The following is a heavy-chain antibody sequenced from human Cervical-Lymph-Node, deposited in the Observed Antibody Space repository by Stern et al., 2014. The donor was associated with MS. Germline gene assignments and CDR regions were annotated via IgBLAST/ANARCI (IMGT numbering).Heavy chain of an antibody. CDR3: ARVGREARDGYRSSGTWYFDL. V-gene: IGHV4-59*11. D-gene: IGHD5-24*01. Sequence: QVQLQESGPGLVKPSATLSLTCTVSGDPISSHYWSWIRQPPGKGLEWTGYVYNSGSTNYNPSLKGRVSISLDRSKNEFSLNLRSVTAADTAVYYCARVGREARDGYRSSGTWYFDLWGRGTLVTVSS. CDR2: VYNSGST. CDR1: GDPISSHY. J-gene: IGHJ2*01.